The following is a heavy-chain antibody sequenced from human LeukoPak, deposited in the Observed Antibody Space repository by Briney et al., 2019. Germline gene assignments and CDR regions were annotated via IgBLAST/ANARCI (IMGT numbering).Heavy chain of an antibody. CDR2: ISSSSSYI. CDR3: AKELSVKSIFHFDY. D-gene: IGHD4-17*01. V-gene: IGHV3-21*04. Sequence: GGSLRLSCAASGFTFSSYSMNWVRQAPGKGLEWVSSISSSSSYIYYADSVKGRFTISRDNAKNSLYLQMNSLRAEDTAVYYCAKELSVKSIFHFDYWGQGTLVTVSS. J-gene: IGHJ4*02. CDR1: GFTFSSYS.